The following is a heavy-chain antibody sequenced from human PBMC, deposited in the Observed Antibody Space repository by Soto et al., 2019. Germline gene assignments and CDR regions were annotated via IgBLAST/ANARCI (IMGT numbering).Heavy chain of an antibody. CDR3: ARLAPIYHDISGLDN. J-gene: IGHJ4*02. Sequence: PGESLKIFCKGSGYSFTSYWISWVRQMPGKGLEWMGRIDPSDSYTNYSPSFQGQVTLSVDTSISTAYLQLTSLRGSDSALYYCARLAPIYHDISGLDNWGQGTLVTVSS. CDR1: GYSFTSYW. CDR2: IDPSDSYT. D-gene: IGHD3-22*01. V-gene: IGHV5-10-1*04.